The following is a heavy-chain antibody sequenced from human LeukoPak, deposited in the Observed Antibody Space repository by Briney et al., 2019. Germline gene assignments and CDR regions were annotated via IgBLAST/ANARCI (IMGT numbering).Heavy chain of an antibody. D-gene: IGHD6-19*01. Sequence: GGSLRLSCAASGYTFSSYDMRCLRRAPRGGLEYGLGIICNGGSTYYAHSVKSRFTISRDNSKNTLYLQMCTLRAEDMAVYYCEIDQAVAVAGIGDYCGQGTLVTVSS. CDR3: EIDQAVAVAGIGDY. CDR1: GYTFSSYD. J-gene: IGHJ4*02. V-gene: IGHV3-64*01. CDR2: IICNGGST.